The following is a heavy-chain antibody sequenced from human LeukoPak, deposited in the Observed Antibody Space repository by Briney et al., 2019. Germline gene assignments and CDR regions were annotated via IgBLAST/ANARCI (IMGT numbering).Heavy chain of an antibody. D-gene: IGHD3-22*01. V-gene: IGHV1-18*01. CDR1: GYSFTNYY. Sequence: ASVKVSCKTSGYSFTNYYIHWVRQAPGQGLEWMGWISAYNGNTNYAQKLQGRVTMTTDTSTSTAYMELRSLRSDDTAVYYCARAPYYDSSVNWFDPWGQGTLVTVSS. CDR3: ARAPYYDSSVNWFDP. CDR2: ISAYNGNT. J-gene: IGHJ5*02.